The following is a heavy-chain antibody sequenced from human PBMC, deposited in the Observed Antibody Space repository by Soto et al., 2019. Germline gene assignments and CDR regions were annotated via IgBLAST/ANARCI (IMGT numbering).Heavy chain of an antibody. CDR3: AKAEYSSHYYYGMDV. J-gene: IGHJ6*02. CDR1: GGTFSSYA. D-gene: IGHD6-6*01. Sequence: SVKVSCKASGGTFSSYAISWVRQAPGQGLEWMGGIIPIFGTANYAQKFQGRVTITADESTSTAYMELSSLRSEDTAMYFCAKAEYSSHYYYGMDVWGHGTAVTVSS. V-gene: IGHV1-69*13. CDR2: IIPIFGTA.